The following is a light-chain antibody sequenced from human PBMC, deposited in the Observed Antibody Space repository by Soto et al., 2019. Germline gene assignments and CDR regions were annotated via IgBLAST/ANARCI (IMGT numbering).Light chain of an antibody. J-gene: IGKJ3*01. CDR1: QSLSSSY. Sequence: EIVLTQSPGTLSLSPGERATLSCRASQSLSSSYLAWYQQKPGQAPRLLIYGASSRATGIPDRFSGSGSGTDFTLTISRLEPEDSAEYYCQQYGSSLFTFGPGTKVDIK. CDR2: GAS. CDR3: QQYGSSLFT. V-gene: IGKV3-20*01.